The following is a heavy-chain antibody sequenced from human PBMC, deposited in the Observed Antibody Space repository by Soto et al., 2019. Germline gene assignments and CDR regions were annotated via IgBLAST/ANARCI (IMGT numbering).Heavy chain of an antibody. Sequence: VQLVESGGGLVQPGRSLRLSCAASGFTFDDYAMHWVRQAPGKGLEWVSGISWNSGSIGYADSVKGRFTISRDNAKNSLYLQMNSLRAEDTALYYCAKGICSGGSCYFDYWGQGTLVTVSS. V-gene: IGHV3-9*01. D-gene: IGHD2-15*01. J-gene: IGHJ4*02. CDR3: AKGICSGGSCYFDY. CDR1: GFTFDDYA. CDR2: ISWNSGSI.